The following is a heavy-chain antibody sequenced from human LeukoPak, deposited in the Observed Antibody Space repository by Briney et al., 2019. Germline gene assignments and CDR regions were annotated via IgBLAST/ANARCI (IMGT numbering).Heavy chain of an antibody. CDR1: GGSFSGYY. V-gene: IGHV4-34*01. CDR3: ASLTTVRPGY. Sequence: SETLSLTCAVYGGSFSGYYWSWIGQPPGKGLEWIGEINHSGSTNYNPSLKSRVTISVDTSKNQFSLKLSSVTAADTAVYYCASLTTVRPGYWGQGTLVTVSS. D-gene: IGHD4-17*01. J-gene: IGHJ4*02. CDR2: INHSGST.